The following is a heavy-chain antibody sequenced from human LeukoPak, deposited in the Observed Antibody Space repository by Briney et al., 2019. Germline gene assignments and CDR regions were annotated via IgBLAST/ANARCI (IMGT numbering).Heavy chain of an antibody. Sequence: GGSLRLSCAASGFTFSVHDMHWVRQATGKGLEWVSAIGTVGDTYYPGSVKGRFTISREDAKNSLYLEMNSLRAGDTAVYYCAKDSGYDSRYFDYWGQGTLVTVSS. CDR3: AKDSGYDSRYFDY. CDR1: GFTFSVHD. V-gene: IGHV3-13*01. J-gene: IGHJ4*02. D-gene: IGHD5-12*01. CDR2: IGTVGDT.